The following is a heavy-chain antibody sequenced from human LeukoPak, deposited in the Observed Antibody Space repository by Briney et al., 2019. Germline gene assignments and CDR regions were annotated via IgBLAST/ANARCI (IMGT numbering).Heavy chain of an antibody. D-gene: IGHD4-17*01. CDR3: ARDPTVPDYYYYGMDV. CDR1: GFTISSNY. CDR2: IYSGGST. V-gene: IGHV3-66*02. Sequence: GGSLRLSCAASGFTISSNYMSWVRQAPGKGLEWCSVIYSGGSTYYADSVKGRFTISRDNSKNTLYLQMNSLRAEDTAVYYCARDPTVPDYYYYGMDVWGQGTTVTVSS. J-gene: IGHJ6*02.